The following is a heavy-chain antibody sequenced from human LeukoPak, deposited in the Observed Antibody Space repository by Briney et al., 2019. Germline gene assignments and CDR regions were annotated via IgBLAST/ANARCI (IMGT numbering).Heavy chain of an antibody. V-gene: IGHV1-18*01. CDR2: ISAYNGNT. CDR1: GYTFTSYG. CDR3: ARDQCNWNHNWFDP. Sequence: ASVKVSCKASGYTFTSYGISWVRQAPGQGLEWMGWISAYNGNTNYAQKLQGRVTMTTDTSTSTAYMELRSLRSDDTAVYYCARDQCNWNHNWFDPWGQGTLVTVSS. J-gene: IGHJ5*02. D-gene: IGHD1-20*01.